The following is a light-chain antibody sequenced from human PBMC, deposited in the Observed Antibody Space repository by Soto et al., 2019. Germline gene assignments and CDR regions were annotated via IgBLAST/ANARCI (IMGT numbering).Light chain of an antibody. CDR2: GAS. CDR1: ERIGSW. V-gene: IGKV1-12*01. J-gene: IGKJ4*01. Sequence: DVQMTQTPSSVSASVGDRVTITCRASERIGSWLAWYQQKPGKAPKLLIYGASNLQSGVPSRFSDSGSGTDFTLTISSLQPEDFATYYCQQANSFPLTFGGGTKVEIK. CDR3: QQANSFPLT.